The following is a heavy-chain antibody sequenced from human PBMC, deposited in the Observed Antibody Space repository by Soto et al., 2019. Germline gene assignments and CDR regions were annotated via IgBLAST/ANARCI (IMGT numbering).Heavy chain of an antibody. CDR1: GYTSTGYY. Sequence: ASVKVSCKASGYTSTGYYMHWVRQAPGQGLEWMGWINPNSGGTNYAQKFQGRVTMTRDTSISTAYMELSRLRSDDTAVYYCASEVAATPRYYYGMDVWGQGTTVTVSS. CDR3: ASEVAATPRYYYGMDV. J-gene: IGHJ6*02. CDR2: INPNSGGT. V-gene: IGHV1-2*02. D-gene: IGHD2-15*01.